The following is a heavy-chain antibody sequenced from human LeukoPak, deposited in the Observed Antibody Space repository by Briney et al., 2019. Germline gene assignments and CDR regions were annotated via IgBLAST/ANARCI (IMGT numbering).Heavy chain of an antibody. Sequence: ASVKVSCKASGYTFTSYGISWVRQAPGQGLEWMGWISAYNGNTNYAQKLQGRVTTTTDTSTSTAYMELRSLRSDDTAVYYCARDVYCTNGVCYSSARWFDPWGQGTLVTVSS. J-gene: IGHJ5*02. D-gene: IGHD2-8*01. CDR1: GYTFTSYG. CDR3: ARDVYCTNGVCYSSARWFDP. CDR2: ISAYNGNT. V-gene: IGHV1-18*01.